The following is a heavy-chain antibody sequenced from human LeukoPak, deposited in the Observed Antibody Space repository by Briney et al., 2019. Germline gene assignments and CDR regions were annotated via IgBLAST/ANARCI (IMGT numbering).Heavy chain of an antibody. CDR3: ARYSSSWYTLGF. J-gene: IGHJ4*02. CDR2: IYHTGST. CDR1: GFSIRSGYH. D-gene: IGHD6-13*01. V-gene: IGHV4-38-2*01. Sequence: KSSETLSLTCGVSGFSIRSGYHWGWLRPPPGEGLEWSGSIYHTGSTFYNPSLKTRVTISVDTSKNQFSLRLSSVTAADTAVYYCARYSSSWYTLGFWGQGTLVTVSS.